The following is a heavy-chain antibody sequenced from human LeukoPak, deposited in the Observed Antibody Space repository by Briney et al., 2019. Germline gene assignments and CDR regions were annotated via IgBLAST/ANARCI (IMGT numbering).Heavy chain of an antibody. CDR2: ISYDGSNK. D-gene: IGHD3-10*01. V-gene: IGHV3-30*04. Sequence: PGTSQTLSCAASGFTFSSYAMHWVRQAPGKGLEWVAVISYDGSNKYYADSVKGRFTISRDNSKNTLYLQMTSLRAERTSVYYCAREYYCSGSYPLYGVSYYYMDVWGKGTTVTVSS. J-gene: IGHJ6*03. CDR3: AREYYCSGSYPLYGVSYYYMDV. CDR1: GFTFSSYA.